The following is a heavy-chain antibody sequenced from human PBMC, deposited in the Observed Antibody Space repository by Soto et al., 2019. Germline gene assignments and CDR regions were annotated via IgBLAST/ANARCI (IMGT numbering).Heavy chain of an antibody. Sequence: GGALRLTCTASGVNLRGQALSWVRQAPGGGLEWVSGISGMEDRTNYADFVKGRFFISKDRAKNTLNLQMNGLRDDDTAVYYCAKTYTGGWGQGTQVTVSS. CDR3: AKTYTGG. CDR1: GVNLRGQA. CDR2: ISGMEDRT. J-gene: IGHJ4*02. V-gene: IGHV3-23*01. D-gene: IGHD3-10*01.